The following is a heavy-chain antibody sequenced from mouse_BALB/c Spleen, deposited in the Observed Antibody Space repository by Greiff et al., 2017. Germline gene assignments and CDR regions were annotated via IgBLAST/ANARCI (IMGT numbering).Heavy chain of an antibody. CDR3: ARQWLRPDYYAMDY. CDR2: ISSGGSYT. J-gene: IGHJ4*01. V-gene: IGHV5-6*02. D-gene: IGHD2-2*01. Sequence: EVKLVESGGDLVKPGGSLKLSCAASGFTFSSYGMSWVRQTPDKRLEWVATISSGGSYTYYPDSVKGRFTISRDNAKNTLYLQMSSLKSEDTAMYYCARQWLRPDYYAMDYWGQGTSVTVSS. CDR1: GFTFSSYG.